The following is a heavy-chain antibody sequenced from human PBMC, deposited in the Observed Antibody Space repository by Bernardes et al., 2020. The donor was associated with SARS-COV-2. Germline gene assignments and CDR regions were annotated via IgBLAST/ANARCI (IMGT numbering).Heavy chain of an antibody. J-gene: IGHJ6*03. CDR1: GGSFSGYY. V-gene: IGHV4-34*01. D-gene: IGHD2-15*01. Sequence: TLSLTCAVYGGSFSGYYWSWIRQPPGKGLEWIGEINHSGSTNYNPSLKSRVTISVDTSKNQFSLKLSSVTAADTAVYYCARGPIYCSGGSCYSGNYYYYMDVWGKGTTVTVSS. CDR3: ARGPIYCSGGSCYSGNYYYYMDV. CDR2: INHSGST.